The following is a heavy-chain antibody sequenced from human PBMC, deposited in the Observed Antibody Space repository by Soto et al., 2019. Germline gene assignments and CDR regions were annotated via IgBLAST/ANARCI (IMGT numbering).Heavy chain of an antibody. D-gene: IGHD4-4*01. CDR1: GYTFTSYD. V-gene: IGHV1-8*01. J-gene: IGHJ4*02. CDR3: ARVARGTVTEFDY. Sequence: ASVKVSCKASGYTFTSYDINWVRQATGQGLEWMGWMNPNSGNTGYAQKFQGRVTMTRNTSISTAYMELSSLRSEDTAVYYCARVARGTVTEFDYWRQGTLVTVSS. CDR2: MNPNSGNT.